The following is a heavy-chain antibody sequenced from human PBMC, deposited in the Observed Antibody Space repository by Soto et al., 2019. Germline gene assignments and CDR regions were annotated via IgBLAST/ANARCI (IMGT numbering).Heavy chain of an antibody. D-gene: IGHD6-6*01. CDR3: ATSNNSSSRYYYYYYGMDV. Sequence: GESLKISCEGSGYSFTSYWIGWVRQMPGKGLEWMGIIYPGDSDTRYSPSFQGQVTISADKSISTAYLQWSSLKASDTAMYYCATSNNSSSRYYYYYYGMDVWGQGTTVTVSS. CDR1: GYSFTSYW. J-gene: IGHJ6*02. CDR2: IYPGDSDT. V-gene: IGHV5-51*01.